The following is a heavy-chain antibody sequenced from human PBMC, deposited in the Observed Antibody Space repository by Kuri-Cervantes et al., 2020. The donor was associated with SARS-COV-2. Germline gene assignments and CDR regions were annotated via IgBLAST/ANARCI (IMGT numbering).Heavy chain of an antibody. J-gene: IGHJ4*02. Sequence: ASVKVSCKTSGDSFSNYGISWVRQAPGQGLEWMGWISAYNGNTNYAQKLQGRVTMTTDTSTSTAYMELRSLRSDDTAVYYCARDMGDRLLWFGELLYWGQGTLVTVSS. V-gene: IGHV1-18*01. CDR2: ISAYNGNT. D-gene: IGHD3-10*01. CDR3: ARDMGDRLLWFGELLY. CDR1: GDSFSNYG.